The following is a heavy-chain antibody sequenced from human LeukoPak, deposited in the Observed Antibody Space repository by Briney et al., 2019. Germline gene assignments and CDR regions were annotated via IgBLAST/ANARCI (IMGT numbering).Heavy chain of an antibody. V-gene: IGHV1-24*01. CDR3: ATDCSGGSCYYGMDV. Sequence: GASVKVSCKVSGYTLTELSMHWVRQAPGKGLEWMGGFDPEDGETIYAQKFQGRVTMTEGTSTDTAYMELSSLRSEDTAVYYCATDCSGGSCYYGMDVWGQGTTVTVSS. D-gene: IGHD2-15*01. CDR1: GYTLTELS. CDR2: FDPEDGET. J-gene: IGHJ6*02.